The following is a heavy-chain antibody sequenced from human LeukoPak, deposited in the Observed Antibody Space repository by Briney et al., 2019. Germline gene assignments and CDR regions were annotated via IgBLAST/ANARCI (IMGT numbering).Heavy chain of an antibody. CDR2: ISYSGIT. CDR3: ARGPLGEQLVNY. D-gene: IGHD6-13*01. Sequence: SETLSLTCTVSGASVSDYSWTWIRQPPGKGLEWIGNISYSGITNYNPSLKSRVTISVDTSKNQFSLKLSSVTAADTAVYYCARGPLGEQLVNYWGQGTLVTVSS. J-gene: IGHJ4*02. V-gene: IGHV4-59*02. CDR1: GASVSDYS.